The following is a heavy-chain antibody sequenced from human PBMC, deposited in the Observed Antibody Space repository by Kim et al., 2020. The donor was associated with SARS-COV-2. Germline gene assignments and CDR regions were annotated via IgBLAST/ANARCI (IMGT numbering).Heavy chain of an antibody. Sequence: SETLSLTCAVYGGSFSGYYWSWIRQPPGKGLEWIGEINHSGSTNYNPSLKSRVTISVDTSKNQFSLKLSSVTAADTAVYYCARGYCSSTSCYITRKQGHAFDIWGQGTMVTVSS. V-gene: IGHV4-34*01. CDR2: INHSGST. J-gene: IGHJ3*02. CDR3: ARGYCSSTSCYITRKQGHAFDI. CDR1: GGSFSGYY. D-gene: IGHD2-2*02.